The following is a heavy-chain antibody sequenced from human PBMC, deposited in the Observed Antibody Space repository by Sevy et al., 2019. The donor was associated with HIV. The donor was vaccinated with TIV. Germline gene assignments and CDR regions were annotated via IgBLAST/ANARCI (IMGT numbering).Heavy chain of an antibody. V-gene: IGHV4-59*08. D-gene: IGHD1-26*01. Sequence: SETLSLPCTVSGGSITSLYWNWIRQPPGKGLEWIANIYYNGHINYNPSLKSRVTLSLDKSKNQFSLRRSAVTAADTAMYYCAGENAWGRGYSWGQGTLVTVSS. CDR3: AGENAWGRGYS. CDR1: GGSITSLY. CDR2: IYYNGHI. J-gene: IGHJ4*02.